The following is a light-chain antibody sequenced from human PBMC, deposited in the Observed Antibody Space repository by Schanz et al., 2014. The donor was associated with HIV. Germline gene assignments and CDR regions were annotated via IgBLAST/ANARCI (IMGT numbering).Light chain of an antibody. CDR3: QQYGSPPWT. CDR2: AAS. V-gene: IGKV3-20*01. CDR1: ESVSSSL. J-gene: IGKJ1*01. Sequence: EDVLTQSPGSLSLSPGGRATLSCRASESVSSSLLAWYQQTPGQAPRLLIFAASSRATGIPDRFSGSESGTDFTLTISSVEPEDYAMYYCQQYGSPPWTFGQGTKVEVK.